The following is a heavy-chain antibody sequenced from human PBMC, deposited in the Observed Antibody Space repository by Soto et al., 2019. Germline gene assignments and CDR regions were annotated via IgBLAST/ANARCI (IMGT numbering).Heavy chain of an antibody. CDR3: TTESMYCGGDCPFDY. J-gene: IGHJ4*02. V-gene: IGHV3-15*01. CDR1: GFTFSNAW. Sequence: GGSLRLSCAASGFTFSNAWMSWVRQAPGKGLEWVGRIKSKTDGGTTDYAAPVKGRFTISRDDSKNTLYLQINSLKTEDTAVYYCTTESMYCGGDCPFDYWGQGTLVTVSS. CDR2: IKSKTDGGTT. D-gene: IGHD2-21*01.